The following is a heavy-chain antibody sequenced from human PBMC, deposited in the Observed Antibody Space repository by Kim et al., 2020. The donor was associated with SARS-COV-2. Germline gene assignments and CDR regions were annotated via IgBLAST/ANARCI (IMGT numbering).Heavy chain of an antibody. V-gene: IGHV3-23*01. Sequence: GGSLRLSCAASGFTFSNYAMSWTRQAPGKGLEWVSTISASGLGTHYADSVKGRFTISRDNFMNTLYLQMNSLRAEDTAIYYCDASDYWGQGTLVTVSP. CDR2: ISASGLGT. CDR3: DASDY. J-gene: IGHJ4*02. CDR1: GFTFSNYA.